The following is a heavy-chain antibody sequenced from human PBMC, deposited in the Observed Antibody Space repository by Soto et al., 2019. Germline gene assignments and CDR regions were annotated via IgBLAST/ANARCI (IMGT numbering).Heavy chain of an antibody. CDR3: AKDRGWSSADLDY. V-gene: IGHV3-30*18. CDR1: GFTFSSFG. Sequence: QVQLVESGGGVVQPGRSLRLSCAASGFTFSSFGMQWVRQAPGKGLEWVALMSYDGSNKFYADSVKGRFTISRDKSKNTLYLQMNSLRAEDTAVYYCAKDRGWSSADLDYWGQGTLVTVSS. CDR2: MSYDGSNK. J-gene: IGHJ4*02. D-gene: IGHD6-19*01.